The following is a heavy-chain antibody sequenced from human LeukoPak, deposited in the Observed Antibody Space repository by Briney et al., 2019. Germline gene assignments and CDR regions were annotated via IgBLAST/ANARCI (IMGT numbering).Heavy chain of an antibody. J-gene: IGHJ6*02. D-gene: IGHD2-15*01. CDR3: AKDFGYCSGGSCYHYGMDV. CDR1: GFTFSSYA. CDR2: ISGSGGST. V-gene: IGHV3-23*01. Sequence: GGSLRLSCAASGFTFSSYAMSWVRQAPGKGLEWVSAISGSGGSTYYADSVKGRFTISRDNSKNTLYLQMNSLRAEDTAVYYCAKDFGYCSGGSCYHYGMDVWGQGTTVTVSS.